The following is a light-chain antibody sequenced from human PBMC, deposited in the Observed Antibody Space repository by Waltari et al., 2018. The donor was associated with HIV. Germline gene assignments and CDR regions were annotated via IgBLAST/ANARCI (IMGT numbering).Light chain of an antibody. CDR1: KLEDKY. V-gene: IGLV3-1*01. Sequence: SYELIQPPSVSVSPGQTATFTCSGDKLEDKYVSWYHQKPGQSPVVVVYQDNKRPSGIPERFSGSSSGNTATLTISGTQAVDEGDYYCQAWDTSTGVFGTGTKLSVL. J-gene: IGLJ1*01. CDR2: QDN. CDR3: QAWDTSTGV.